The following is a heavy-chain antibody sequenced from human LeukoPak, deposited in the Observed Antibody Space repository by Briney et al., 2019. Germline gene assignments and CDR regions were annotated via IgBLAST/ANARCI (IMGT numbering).Heavy chain of an antibody. Sequence: ASVKVSCKASGYTFTSYDINWVRQATGQGLEWMGWMNPNSGNTGYAQKLQGRVTITRNNSISTAYMELSSLRSEDTAVYYCARVGYCSSTRCSYYMDVWGKGTTVTVPS. CDR2: MNPNSGNT. CDR1: GYTFTSYD. V-gene: IGHV1-8*03. D-gene: IGHD2-2*01. J-gene: IGHJ6*03. CDR3: ARVGYCSSTRCSYYMDV.